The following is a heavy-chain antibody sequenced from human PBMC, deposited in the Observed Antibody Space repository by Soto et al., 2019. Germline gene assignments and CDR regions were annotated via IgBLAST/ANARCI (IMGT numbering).Heavy chain of an antibody. V-gene: IGHV5-51*01. CDR1: GYSFTGYW. CDR2: IYPGDSDT. CDR3: ARSQREWRGPGTGEYHLLGGMYGMDV. Sequence: EVQLVQSGAEVKKPGESLKISCKGSGYSFTGYWIGWVRQMPGKGLEWMGIIYPGDSDTRYSPSFQGQVTISADKSISTAYLQWSSLKASDTAMYYCARSQREWRGPGTGEYHLLGGMYGMDVWGQGTTVTVSS. D-gene: IGHD2-2*01. J-gene: IGHJ6*02.